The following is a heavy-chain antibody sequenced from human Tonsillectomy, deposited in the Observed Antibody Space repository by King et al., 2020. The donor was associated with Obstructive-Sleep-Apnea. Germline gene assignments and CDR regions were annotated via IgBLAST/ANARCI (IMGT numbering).Heavy chain of an antibody. CDR3: ARLPHSGSPNHFDY. J-gene: IGHJ4*02. CDR2: IYYSGST. CDR1: GGSISSSSYY. D-gene: IGHD1-26*01. Sequence: QLQESGPGLVKPSETLSLTCTVSGGSISSSSYYWGWIRQPPGKGLEWIGSIYYSGSTYYNPSLKSRVTISVDTSKNQFSLKLNSVTAADTAVYYCARLPHSGSPNHFDYWGQGTLVTVSS. V-gene: IGHV4-39*07.